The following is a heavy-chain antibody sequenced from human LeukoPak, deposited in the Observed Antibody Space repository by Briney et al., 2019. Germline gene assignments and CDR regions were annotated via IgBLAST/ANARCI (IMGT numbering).Heavy chain of an antibody. Sequence: ASVKVSCKASGYTFTSYYMHWVRQAPGQGLEWMGIINPSGGSTSYAQKFQGRVTITRDTSTSTVYMELSSLRSEDTAAYYCASSERSYYGMDVWGKGTTVTVSS. CDR1: GYTFTSYY. J-gene: IGHJ6*04. D-gene: IGHD1-1*01. V-gene: IGHV1-46*01. CDR3: ASSERSYYGMDV. CDR2: INPSGGST.